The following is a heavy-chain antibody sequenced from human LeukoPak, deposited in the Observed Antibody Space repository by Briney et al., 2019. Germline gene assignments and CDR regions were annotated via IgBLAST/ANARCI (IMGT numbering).Heavy chain of an antibody. Sequence: PGGSLRLSCAASGFTFSSYSMNWVRQAPGKGLEWVSYISSSSSTIYYADSVKGRFTISRDNSKNTLYLQMNSLRAEDTAVYYCAKSAGVLRFLEWLYYFDYWGQGTLVTVSS. V-gene: IGHV3-48*01. CDR2: ISSSSSTI. CDR3: AKSAGVLRFLEWLYYFDY. J-gene: IGHJ4*02. D-gene: IGHD3-3*01. CDR1: GFTFSSYS.